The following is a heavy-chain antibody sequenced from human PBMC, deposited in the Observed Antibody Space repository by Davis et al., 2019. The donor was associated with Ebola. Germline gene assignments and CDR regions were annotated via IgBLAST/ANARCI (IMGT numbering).Heavy chain of an antibody. Sequence: GESLKISCAASGFSFSGYAMSWVRQAPGKGLEWVSAISGSGGSTYYADSVKGRFTISRDNSKNTLYLQMNSLRAEDTAVYYCAKSPKAVAGWRVFDYWGQGTLVTVSS. D-gene: IGHD6-19*01. CDR1: GFSFSGYA. V-gene: IGHV3-23*01. CDR2: ISGSGGST. J-gene: IGHJ4*02. CDR3: AKSPKAVAGWRVFDY.